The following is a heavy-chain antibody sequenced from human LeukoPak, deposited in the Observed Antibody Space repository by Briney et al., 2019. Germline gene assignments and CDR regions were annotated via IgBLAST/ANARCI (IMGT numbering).Heavy chain of an antibody. Sequence: KPSETLSLTCAVYGGSFSGYYWSWIRQPPVKGLEWIGEINHSGSTNYNPSLKSRVTISVDTSKNQFSLKLSSVTAADTAVYYCARGRGGYRRGYYFDYWGQGTLVTVSS. CDR1: GGSFSGYY. J-gene: IGHJ4*02. CDR2: INHSGST. CDR3: ARGRGGYRRGYYFDY. V-gene: IGHV4-34*01. D-gene: IGHD6-13*01.